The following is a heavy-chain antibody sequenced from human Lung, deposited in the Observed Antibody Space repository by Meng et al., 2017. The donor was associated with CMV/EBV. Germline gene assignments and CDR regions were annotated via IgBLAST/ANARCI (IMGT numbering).Heavy chain of an antibody. CDR1: GYSFNSYI. CDR2: VNSYTGDT. D-gene: IGHD3-10*01. CDR3: ARISMIRGIIITGWFDH. V-gene: IGHV1-18*04. J-gene: IGHJ5*02. Sequence: ASVKVSXKAYGYSFNSYIISWVRQAPGQGLEWMGWVNSYTGDTDYAQQFQERITMTTDTSTTTVYMELRSLRTDDTAAYYCARISMIRGIIITGWFDHWGQGTXVTVSS.